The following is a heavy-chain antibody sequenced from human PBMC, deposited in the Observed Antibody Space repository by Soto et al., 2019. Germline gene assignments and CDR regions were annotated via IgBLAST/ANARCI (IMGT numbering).Heavy chain of an antibody. CDR1: GYTFTSYG. CDR2: ISAYNGNT. D-gene: IGHD6-13*01. CDR3: VTPQGIAAAGTQPLYYYYGMDV. J-gene: IGHJ6*02. Sequence: ASVKVSCKASGYTFTSYGISWVRQAPGQGLEWMGWISAYNGNTNYAQKLQGRVTMTTDTSTSTAYMELRSLRSDDTAVYYCVTPQGIAAAGTQPLYYYYGMDVWGQGTTVTVSS. V-gene: IGHV1-18*01.